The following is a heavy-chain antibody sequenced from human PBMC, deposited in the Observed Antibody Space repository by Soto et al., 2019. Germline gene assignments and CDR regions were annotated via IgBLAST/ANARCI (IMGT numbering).Heavy chain of an antibody. CDR3: ARGCRGRDADWFDP. D-gene: IGHD2-15*01. CDR2: INAGNGNT. J-gene: IGHJ5*02. Sequence: QVQLVQSGAEVKKPGASVKVSCKASGYTFTSYAMHWVRQAPGQRLEWMGWINAGNGNTKYSQKFQGRVTITRDTPASTAYMELSSLRSEDTAVYYCARGCRGRDADWFDPWGPGTLGTVSS. V-gene: IGHV1-3*01. CDR1: GYTFTSYA.